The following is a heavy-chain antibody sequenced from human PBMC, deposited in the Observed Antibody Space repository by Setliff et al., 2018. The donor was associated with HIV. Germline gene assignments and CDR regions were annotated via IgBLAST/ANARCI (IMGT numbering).Heavy chain of an antibody. CDR3: ARETMYDSRGYLSHYFDY. Sequence: PGGSLRLSCAASGFTFSNYAMHWVRQAPGKGLEWVAVISYDGSNKYYADSVKCRFTISRDNSKNTLYLQMNSLRVEDTAVYYSARETMYDSRGYLSHYFDYWGQGTPVTVSS. V-gene: IGHV3-30-3*01. D-gene: IGHD3-22*01. CDR1: GFTFSNYA. CDR2: ISYDGSNK. J-gene: IGHJ4*02.